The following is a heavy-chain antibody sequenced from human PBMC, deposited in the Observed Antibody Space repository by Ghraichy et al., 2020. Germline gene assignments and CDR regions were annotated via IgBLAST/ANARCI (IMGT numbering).Heavy chain of an antibody. D-gene: IGHD4-17*01. V-gene: IGHV3-23*01. CDR1: GFTFSSYA. CDR3: ARREGEDDYGDAFDI. J-gene: IGHJ3*02. Sequence: GESLNISCAASGFTFSSYAMSWVRQAPGKGLEWVSAISGSGGSTYYADSVKGRFTISRDNSKNTLYLQMNSLRAEDTAVYYCARREGEDDYGDAFDIWGQGTMVTVSS. CDR2: ISGSGGST.